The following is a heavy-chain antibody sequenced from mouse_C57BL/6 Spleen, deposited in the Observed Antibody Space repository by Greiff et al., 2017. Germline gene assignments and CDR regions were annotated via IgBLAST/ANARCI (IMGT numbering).Heavy chain of an antibody. D-gene: IGHD1-1*01. J-gene: IGHJ2*01. CDR1: GYTFTSYW. CDR3: ARYYYGSRIDY. V-gene: IGHV1-55*01. Sequence: QVQLKQPGAELVKPGASVKMSCKASGYTFTSYWITWVKQRPGQGLEWIGDIYPGSGSTNYNEKFKSKATLTVDTSSSTAYMQLSSLTAEDSAVYYCARYYYGSRIDYWGQGTTLTVSS. CDR2: IYPGSGST.